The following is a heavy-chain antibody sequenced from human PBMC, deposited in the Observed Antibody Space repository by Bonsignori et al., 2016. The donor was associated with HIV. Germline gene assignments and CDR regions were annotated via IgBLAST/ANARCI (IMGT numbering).Heavy chain of an antibody. D-gene: IGHD1-26*01. CDR1: GGSISSYY. Sequence: SETLSLTCTVSGGSISSYYWSWIRQPPGKGLEWIGYIYYSGSTNYNPSLKSRVTISVDTSKNQFSLKLSSVTAADTAVYYCARGEEEFTYSAVERGSYYYMDVWGKGTTVTVSS. V-gene: IGHV4-59*01. CDR2: IYYSGST. CDR3: ARGEEEFTYSAVERGSYYYMDV. J-gene: IGHJ6*03.